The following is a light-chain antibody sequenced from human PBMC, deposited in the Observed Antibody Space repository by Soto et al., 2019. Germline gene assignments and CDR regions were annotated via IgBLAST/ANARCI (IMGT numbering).Light chain of an antibody. Sequence: IQMTQSPSTLSASVGDRVTITFRASQSISSWLAWYQQKPGKAPKLLIYDASSLESGVPSRFSGSRSGTDFTLTISSLQPEDFATYYCQHSYGTPAFGQGTRLEIK. J-gene: IGKJ5*01. CDR1: QSISSW. V-gene: IGKV1-5*01. CDR2: DAS. CDR3: QHSYGTPA.